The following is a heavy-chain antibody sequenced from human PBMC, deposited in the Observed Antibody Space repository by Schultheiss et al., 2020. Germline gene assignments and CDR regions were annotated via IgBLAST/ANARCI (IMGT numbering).Heavy chain of an antibody. CDR1: GGSFSGYY. V-gene: IGHV4-34*01. CDR3: ARGALGGSLYYFDD. CDR2: INHSGST. D-gene: IGHD2-15*01. J-gene: IGHJ4*02. Sequence: SETLSLTCAVYGGSFSGYYWNWIRQPPGKGLEWIGEINHSGSTNYNPSLKGRVTMSIDASKNQFSLKLTSVTAADTAVYYCARGALGGSLYYFDDWGQGTLVTVSS.